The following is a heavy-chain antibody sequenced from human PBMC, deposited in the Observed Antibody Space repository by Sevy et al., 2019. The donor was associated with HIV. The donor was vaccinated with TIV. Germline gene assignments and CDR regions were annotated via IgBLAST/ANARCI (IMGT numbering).Heavy chain of an antibody. V-gene: IGHV3-7*01. J-gene: IGHJ4*02. Sequence: GGSLRLSCAASGFTFSSYWMSWVRQAPGKGLEWVANIKQDGSEKYYVDSVKGRFTISREDSKNTLYLQLNSLRAEDTAVYYCARDSGYCGGDCYGPGGYWGQGTLVTVSS. CDR1: GFTFSSYW. CDR2: IKQDGSEK. D-gene: IGHD2-21*02. CDR3: ARDSGYCGGDCYGPGGY.